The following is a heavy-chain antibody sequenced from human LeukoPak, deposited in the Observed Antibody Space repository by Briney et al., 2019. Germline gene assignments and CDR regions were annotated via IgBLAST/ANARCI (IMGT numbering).Heavy chain of an antibody. D-gene: IGHD4-11*01. CDR1: GFTFSSYA. Sequence: GRSLRLSCAASGFTFSSYAMHWVRQAPGKGLEWVSVIYSGGSTYYADSVKGRFTISRDNSKNTLYLQMNSLRAEDTAVYYCARAYSNYDFDYWGQGTLVTVSS. V-gene: IGHV3-53*01. CDR3: ARAYSNYDFDY. J-gene: IGHJ4*02. CDR2: IYSGGST.